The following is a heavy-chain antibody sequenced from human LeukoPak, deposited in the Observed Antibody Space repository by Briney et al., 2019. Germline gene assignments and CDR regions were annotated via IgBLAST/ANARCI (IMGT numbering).Heavy chain of an antibody. CDR1: GYSFSTYW. V-gene: IGHV5-51*01. J-gene: IGHJ4*02. CDR2: IYPGESDT. CDR3: ARQPRALDY. Sequence: GESLKISCKGSGYSFSTYWIAWVRQMPARGLEWMGIIYPGESDTRYSPSFQGQVTFSADKSINTAYLQWSSLKASDTAIYYCARQPRALDYWGQGTLVTVSS.